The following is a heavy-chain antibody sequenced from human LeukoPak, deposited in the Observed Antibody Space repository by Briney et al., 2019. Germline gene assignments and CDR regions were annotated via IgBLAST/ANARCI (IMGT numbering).Heavy chain of an antibody. J-gene: IGHJ4*02. CDR2: ISYDGTQK. CDR1: GFTFSSYR. D-gene: IGHD6-13*01. V-gene: IGHV3-30*03. CDR3: ARERAAAASSSDFDY. Sequence: SGRSLRLSCAPSGFTFSSYRIHCVRQTPGKGVEWVSAISYDGTQKFYADSVKGRFTLSRDNSKNTLYLQMNSLTTEDTAVYYCARERAAAASSSDFDYWGQGTLVTVSS.